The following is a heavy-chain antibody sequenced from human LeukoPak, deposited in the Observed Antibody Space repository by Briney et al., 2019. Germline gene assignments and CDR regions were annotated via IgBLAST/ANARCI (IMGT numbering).Heavy chain of an antibody. V-gene: IGHV1-18*01. J-gene: IGHJ4*02. Sequence: ASVKVSCKASGYTFSSYVISRVRLAPGQGLEWMGWISGYNGNTNYAQKLQGRVTMTTDTSTSTAYMELRSLRSDDTAVYYCARDSSTGASGWYGVFDYWGQGTLVTVSS. CDR3: ARDSSTGASGWYGVFDY. CDR1: GYTFSSYV. CDR2: ISGYNGNT. D-gene: IGHD6-19*01.